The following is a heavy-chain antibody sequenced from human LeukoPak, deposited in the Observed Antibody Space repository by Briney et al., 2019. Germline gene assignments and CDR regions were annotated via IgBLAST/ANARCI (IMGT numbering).Heavy chain of an antibody. Sequence: PGVSLRLSCTGSGFTFRTYAFSWVRQAPGKGLEWVPATGSNGVTYYADSVKGRFSISRDNAKNSLYLQMNSLRADDTAVYYCARDWSTSRTYSGYPEYWGQGSLVTVSS. CDR1: GFTFRTYA. CDR3: ARDWSTSRTYSGYPEY. D-gene: IGHD5-12*01. V-gene: IGHV3-69-1*01. CDR2: TGSNGVT. J-gene: IGHJ4*02.